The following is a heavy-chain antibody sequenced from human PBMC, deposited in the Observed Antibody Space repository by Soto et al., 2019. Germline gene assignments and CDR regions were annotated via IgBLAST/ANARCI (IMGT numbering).Heavy chain of an antibody. Sequence: GGSLRLSCAASGLTFSSYGMHWVRQAPGKGLEWVAVISYDGSNKYYADSVKGRFTISRDNSKNTLYLQMNSLRAEDTAVYYCAKAGYSYGTLDYWGQGTLVTVSS. CDR1: GLTFSSYG. V-gene: IGHV3-30*18. D-gene: IGHD5-18*01. CDR2: ISYDGSNK. CDR3: AKAGYSYGTLDY. J-gene: IGHJ4*02.